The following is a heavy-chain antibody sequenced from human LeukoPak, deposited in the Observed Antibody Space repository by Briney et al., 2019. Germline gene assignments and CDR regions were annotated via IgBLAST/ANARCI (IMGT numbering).Heavy chain of an antibody. CDR3: ARFSGTSSESQYYYYYYMDV. J-gene: IGHJ6*03. Sequence: ASVKVSCKASGYTFTRYDINWVRQATGQGLEWMGWMNPNSGNTGYAQKFQGRVTMTRNTSISTAYMELSSLRSEDTAVYYCARFSGTSSESQYYYYYYMDVWGKGTTVTVSS. CDR2: MNPNSGNT. CDR1: GYTFTRYD. D-gene: IGHD2-2*01. V-gene: IGHV1-8*01.